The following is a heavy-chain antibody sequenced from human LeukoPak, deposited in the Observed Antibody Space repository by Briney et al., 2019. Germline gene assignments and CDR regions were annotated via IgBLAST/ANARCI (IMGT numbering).Heavy chain of an antibody. D-gene: IGHD3-10*01. CDR3: ARGRLLWFGELSHYGY. Sequence: PSGTLSLTCAVYGGSFSGYYWSWIRQPPGKGLEWIGEINHSGSTNYNPSLKSRVTISVDTSKNQFSLKLSSVTAADTAVYYCARGRLLWFGELSHYGYWGQGTLVTVSS. CDR1: GGSFSGYY. CDR2: INHSGST. V-gene: IGHV4-34*01. J-gene: IGHJ4*02.